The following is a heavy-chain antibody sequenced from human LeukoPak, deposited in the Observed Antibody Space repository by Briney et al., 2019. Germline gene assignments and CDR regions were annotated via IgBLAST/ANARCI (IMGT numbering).Heavy chain of an antibody. D-gene: IGHD5-24*01. CDR3: AKDTDGDGYTTFDY. CDR1: GFTFDDYA. V-gene: IGHV3-9*01. CDR2: ISWNSGSI. J-gene: IGHJ4*02. Sequence: AGGSLRLSCAASGFTFDDYAMHWVRHAPGKGLEWVSGISWNSGSIGCADSVKGRFTISRDNAKNSLYLQMNSLRAEDTALYYCAKDTDGDGYTTFDYWGQGTLVTVSS.